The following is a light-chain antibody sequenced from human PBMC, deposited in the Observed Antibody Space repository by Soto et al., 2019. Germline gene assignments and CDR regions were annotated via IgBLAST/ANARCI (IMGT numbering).Light chain of an antibody. Sequence: ELVLTQSPATLSLSPGERATLSCGANQSVSSSYLPWYQHKPGLAPRLLIYDASSSDTGIPDRFSGRGSGTDFTPTITILETEDFAVYYCQQYGSSPYTFGKGNKLEI. J-gene: IGKJ2*01. CDR1: QSVSSSY. V-gene: IGKV3D-20*01. CDR3: QQYGSSPYT. CDR2: DAS.